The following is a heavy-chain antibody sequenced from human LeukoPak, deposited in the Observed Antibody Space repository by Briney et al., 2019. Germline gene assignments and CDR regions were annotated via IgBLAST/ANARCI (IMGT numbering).Heavy chain of an antibody. Sequence: PSETLSLTCAVYGGSFSAYYWTWIRQPPGKGLEWIGEINHSGSSNYNSSLRSRVTISVDTSYKQFSLRLSSVTAVDTAVYYCAPRGDIEHSYVYGKWFDPWGQGTRVTVSS. CDR2: INHSGSS. CDR1: GGSFSAYY. D-gene: IGHD5-18*01. CDR3: APRGDIEHSYVYGKWFDP. V-gene: IGHV4-34*01. J-gene: IGHJ5*02.